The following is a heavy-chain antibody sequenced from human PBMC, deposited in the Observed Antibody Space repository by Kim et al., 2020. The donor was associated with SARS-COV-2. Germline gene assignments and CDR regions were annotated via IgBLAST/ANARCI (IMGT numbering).Heavy chain of an antibody. D-gene: IGHD1-26*01. Sequence: YYADSGKGRFTISRDNSKNTLYLQMNSLRAEDTAVYYCAKSGIGGATDYWGQGTLVTVSS. V-gene: IGHV3-23*01. J-gene: IGHJ4*02. CDR3: AKSGIGGATDY.